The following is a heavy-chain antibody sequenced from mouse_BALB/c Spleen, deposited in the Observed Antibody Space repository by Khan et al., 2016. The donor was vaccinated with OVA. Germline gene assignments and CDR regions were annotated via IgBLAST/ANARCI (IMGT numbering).Heavy chain of an antibody. J-gene: IGHJ3*01. CDR3: TGHGYVAWFTY. D-gene: IGHD2-2*01. CDR1: GYSFTSYY. V-gene: IGHV1S135*01. CDR2: IDPFSGDT. Sequence: QLQQSGPELMKPGASVKLYCKASGYSFTSYYIPWVIQIHGKSLEWIGYIDPFSGDTTYNQKFKGRATLTVDKSSSTAYIHLSNLTSEDSAVYYCTGHGYVAWFTYWGQGTLVTVSA.